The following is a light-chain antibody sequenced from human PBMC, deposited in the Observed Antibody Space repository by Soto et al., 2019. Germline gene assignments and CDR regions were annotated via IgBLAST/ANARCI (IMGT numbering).Light chain of an antibody. Sequence: EIVLTQSPDTLSLSPGERATLSCRASQSVSSSSYLAWYQQKPGQAPRLLIYGASSRATGIPDRFSGSGSGTDFTLTISRLEPEDFAVYYCHQYGSSPSYTFGQGTKLEIK. CDR2: GAS. J-gene: IGKJ2*01. CDR1: QSVSSSSY. CDR3: HQYGSSPSYT. V-gene: IGKV3-20*01.